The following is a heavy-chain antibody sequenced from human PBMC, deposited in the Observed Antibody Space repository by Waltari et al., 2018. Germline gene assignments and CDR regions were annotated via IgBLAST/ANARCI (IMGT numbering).Heavy chain of an antibody. D-gene: IGHD3-22*01. J-gene: IGHJ4*02. CDR2: IYYSGST. Sequence: QLQLQESGPGLVKPSETLSLTCTVSGGSISSSSYYWGWLRQPPGKGLEWIGSIYYSGSTYYNPSLKSRVTISVDTSKNQFSLKLSSVTAADTAVYYCARLYDSSGYRIDYWGQGTLVTVSS. CDR1: GGSISSSSYY. CDR3: ARLYDSSGYRIDY. V-gene: IGHV4-39*01.